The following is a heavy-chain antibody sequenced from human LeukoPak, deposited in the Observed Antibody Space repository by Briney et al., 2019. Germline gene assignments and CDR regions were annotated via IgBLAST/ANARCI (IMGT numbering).Heavy chain of an antibody. CDR2: IYSGGST. Sequence: GGSLRLSCAASGFIVSSNHMSWVRQAPGKGLEWVSVIYSGGSTYYADSVKGRFTISRDNSKNTLYLQMNSLRAEDTAVYYCARGDYYDSSFDYWGQGTLVTVSS. D-gene: IGHD3-22*01. CDR1: GFIVSSNH. CDR3: ARGDYYDSSFDY. J-gene: IGHJ4*02. V-gene: IGHV3-66*01.